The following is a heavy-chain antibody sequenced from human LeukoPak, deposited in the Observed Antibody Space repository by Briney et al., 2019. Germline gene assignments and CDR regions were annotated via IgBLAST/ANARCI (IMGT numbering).Heavy chain of an antibody. D-gene: IGHD1-14*01. CDR3: ARTVSNYYYYYYGMDV. V-gene: IGHV3-30-3*01. Sequence: GGSLRLSCAASGFIFGGYAMHWVRQAPGKGLQWLAVISYDGGKTYYADSVKGRFTISRDNSKNTLYLQMNSLRAEDTAVYYCARTVSNYYYYYYGMDVWGQGTTVTVSS. J-gene: IGHJ6*02. CDR2: ISYDGGKT. CDR1: GFIFGGYA.